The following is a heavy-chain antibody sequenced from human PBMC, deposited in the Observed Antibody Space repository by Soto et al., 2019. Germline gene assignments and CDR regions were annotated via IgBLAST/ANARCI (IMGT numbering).Heavy chain of an antibody. Sequence: GESLKISCKASGYNFISYWIAWVRQMPGKGLEWMGIIYPGDSDATYSPSFEGQVTFSVDKSITTAYLQWISLKASDTAMYYCARQAYFASGTYYSDYWGQGTQVTVSS. CDR1: GYNFISYW. J-gene: IGHJ4*02. V-gene: IGHV5-51*01. D-gene: IGHD3-10*01. CDR2: IYPGDSDA. CDR3: ARQAYFASGTYYSDY.